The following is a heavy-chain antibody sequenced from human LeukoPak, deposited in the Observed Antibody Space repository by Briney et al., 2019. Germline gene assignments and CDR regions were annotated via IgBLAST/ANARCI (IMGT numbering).Heavy chain of an antibody. V-gene: IGHV3-23*01. CDR3: ARDQQLVPGGRNHRYNWFDP. J-gene: IGHJ5*02. CDR1: GFTFSSYA. CDR2: ISGSGGST. Sequence: GGSLRLSCAASGFTFSSYAMSWVRQAPGKGLEWVSAISGSGGSTYYADSVKGRFTISRDNAKNSLYLQMNSLRAEDTAVYYCARDQQLVPGGRNHRYNWFDPWGQGTLVTVSS. D-gene: IGHD6-13*01.